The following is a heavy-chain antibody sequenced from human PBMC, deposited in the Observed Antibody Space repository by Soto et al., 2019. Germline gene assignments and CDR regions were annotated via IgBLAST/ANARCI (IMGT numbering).Heavy chain of an antibody. CDR2: ISSSSGYT. CDR3: AKGHQSCSTDTCTYYFDY. D-gene: IGHD2-2*01. J-gene: IGHJ4*02. CDR1: GFTFSDYY. Sequence: GGSLRLSCAASGFTFSDYYMSWIRQAPGKGLEWVSYISSSSGYTKYADSVKARFTISRDNSKDTIYLEMNGLRVEDTALYFCAKGHQSCSTDTCTYYFDYWGRGILVTVSS. V-gene: IGHV3-11*05.